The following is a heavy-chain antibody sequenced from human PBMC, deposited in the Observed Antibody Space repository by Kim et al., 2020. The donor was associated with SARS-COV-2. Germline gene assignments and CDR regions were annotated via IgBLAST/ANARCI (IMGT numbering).Heavy chain of an antibody. V-gene: IGHV3-30*07. CDR3: ARDRLIVGATIGLDAFDI. Sequence: VRFTISRDNSKNTLYLQMISLRAEDTAVYYCARDRLIVGATIGLDAFDIWGQGTMVTVSS. D-gene: IGHD1-26*01. J-gene: IGHJ3*02.